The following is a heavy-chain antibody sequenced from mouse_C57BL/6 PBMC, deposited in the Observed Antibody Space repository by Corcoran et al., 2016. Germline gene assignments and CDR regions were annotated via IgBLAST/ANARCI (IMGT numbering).Heavy chain of an antibody. D-gene: IGHD1-1*01. J-gene: IGHJ2*01. Sequence: EVQLQQSGPVLVKPGASVKMSCKASGYTFTDYYMNWVKQSHGKSLEWIGVINPYNGGTSYNQKFKGKATLTVDKSSSTAYMELNSLTSEDSAVYYCARPLITTVVAPFDYWGQGTTLTVSS. CDR2: INPYNGGT. CDR1: GYTFTDYY. CDR3: ARPLITTVVAPFDY. V-gene: IGHV1-19*01.